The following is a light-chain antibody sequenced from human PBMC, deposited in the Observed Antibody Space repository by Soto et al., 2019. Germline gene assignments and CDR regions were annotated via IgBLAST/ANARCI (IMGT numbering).Light chain of an antibody. V-gene: IGKV1-5*03. CDR1: QSISSW. CDR2: KAS. J-gene: IGKJ1*01. CDR3: QQNNSFWT. Sequence: DIQMTQSSSILSASVGDRVTITCRASQSISSWLACYQQTPGKAPKFLIYKASSLESGVPSRFSGSGSGTEFTLTISSLQPDGFASYYWQQNNSFWTLGQGTKVEVK.